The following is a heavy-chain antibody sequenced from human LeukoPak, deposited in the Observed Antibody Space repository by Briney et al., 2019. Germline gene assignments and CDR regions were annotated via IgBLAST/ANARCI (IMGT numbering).Heavy chain of an antibody. V-gene: IGHV4-34*01. Sequence: SETLSLTCAVCGGSFSGYYWSWIRQPPGKGLEWIGEINHSGSTNYNPSLKSRVTISVDTSKNQFSLKLSSVTAADTAVYYCARPSSGWYPDAFDIWGQGTMVTVSS. CDR1: GGSFSGYY. CDR2: INHSGST. J-gene: IGHJ3*02. D-gene: IGHD6-19*01. CDR3: ARPSSGWYPDAFDI.